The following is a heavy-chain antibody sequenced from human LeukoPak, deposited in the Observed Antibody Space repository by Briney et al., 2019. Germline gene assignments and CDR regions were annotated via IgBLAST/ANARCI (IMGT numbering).Heavy chain of an antibody. Sequence: GGSLRLSCAASGFTFSSYWMSWVRQAPGKGLEWVANIKQDGSEKYYVDSVKGRFTISRDNAKNSLYLQMNSLRAEDTAVYYCARVVLWDSIVAYYYYYYMDVWGKGTTVTVSS. V-gene: IGHV3-7*01. CDR1: GFTFSSYW. CDR2: IKQDGSEK. J-gene: IGHJ6*03. CDR3: ARVVLWDSIVAYYYYYYMDV. D-gene: IGHD2-15*01.